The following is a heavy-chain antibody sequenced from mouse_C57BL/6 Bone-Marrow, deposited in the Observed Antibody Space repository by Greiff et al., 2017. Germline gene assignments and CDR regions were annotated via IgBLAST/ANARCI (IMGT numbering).Heavy chain of an antibody. J-gene: IGHJ2*01. D-gene: IGHD4-1*01. Sequence: QVQLQQSGPGLVQPSQSLSITCTVSGFYLTSYGVHWVRQSPGKGLEWLGVIWSGGSTDNNAALISRMSISTDNSKSQVFFKMNSLQADDTSIYYCAHTGTSYLDYGGQGTTLTVSS. CDR1: GFYLTSYG. CDR3: AHTGTSYLDY. CDR2: IWSGGST. V-gene: IGHV2-2*01.